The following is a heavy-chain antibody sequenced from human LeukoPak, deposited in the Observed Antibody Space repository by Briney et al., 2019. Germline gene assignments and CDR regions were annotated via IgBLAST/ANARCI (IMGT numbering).Heavy chain of an antibody. CDR3: AREGMGLTYCGGDCPPSDY. V-gene: IGHV3-21*01. Sequence: GGSLRPSCAASGFTFSSYSMNWVRQSPGKGLEWVSSISSSSGYIYYADSVKGRFTISRDNAKNSLYLQMNSMRAEDTAVYYCAREGMGLTYCGGDCPPSDYWGQGTLVTVSS. CDR2: ISSSSGYI. J-gene: IGHJ4*02. CDR1: GFTFSSYS. D-gene: IGHD2-21*02.